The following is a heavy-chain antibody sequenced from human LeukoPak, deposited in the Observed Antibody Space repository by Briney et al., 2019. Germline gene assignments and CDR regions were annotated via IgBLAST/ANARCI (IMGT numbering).Heavy chain of an antibody. D-gene: IGHD2-2*01. V-gene: IGHV3-30-3*01. CDR2: MSYDGTNI. J-gene: IGHJ4*02. CDR3: ARDDDSSTSCPDY. CDR1: GFTFSSYA. Sequence: PGGSLRLSCAASGFTFSSYAMHWVRQAPGRRPEWVAVMSYDGTNIFYSDSVKGRFTISRDNSKNTLFLQMNSLRAEDTAVYYCARDDDSSTSCPDYWGQGTLVTVSS.